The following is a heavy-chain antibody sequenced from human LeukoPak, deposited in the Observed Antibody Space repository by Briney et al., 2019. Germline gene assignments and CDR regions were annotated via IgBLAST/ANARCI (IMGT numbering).Heavy chain of an antibody. V-gene: IGHV3-23*01. Sequence: PGGSLRLSCAASGFTFSSYAMSWVRQAPGKGLEWVSAISGSGGSTYYADSVKGRFTISRDNSKNTLYLQMNSLRAEDTAVYYCAKDRPSSGYYYAEYFDYWGQETLVTVSS. D-gene: IGHD3-22*01. J-gene: IGHJ4*02. CDR2: ISGSGGST. CDR1: GFTFSSYA. CDR3: AKDRPSSGYYYAEYFDY.